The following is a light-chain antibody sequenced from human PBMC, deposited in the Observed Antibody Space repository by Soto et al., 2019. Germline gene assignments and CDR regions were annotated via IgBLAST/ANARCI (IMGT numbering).Light chain of an antibody. Sequence: EIVLTQSPGTLSLSPGERATLSCRASQSVSSSYLAWYQQKPGQAPRLIIYGASSRATGIPDRFSGSGSGTDFTLTISRLEPEDFAVYYCQQYGSSLFTIGPGTKVDIK. J-gene: IGKJ3*01. V-gene: IGKV3-20*01. CDR1: QSVSSSY. CDR3: QQYGSSLFT. CDR2: GAS.